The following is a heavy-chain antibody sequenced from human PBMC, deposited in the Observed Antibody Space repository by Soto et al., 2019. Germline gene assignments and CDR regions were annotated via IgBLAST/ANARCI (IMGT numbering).Heavy chain of an antibody. CDR2: IWNDGSKQ. CDR1: GFTFSRYG. Sequence: PGGSLTLSCVASGFTFSRYGMHWLRQAPGRGLEWVAVIWNDGSKQVYDDSVKGRFTISRDNSKNTLYLEMDSLRDEDTSVYYCARDDDYEANAIDLWGQGTLVTVSS. D-gene: IGHD4-17*01. J-gene: IGHJ5*02. V-gene: IGHV3-33*01. CDR3: ARDDDYEANAIDL.